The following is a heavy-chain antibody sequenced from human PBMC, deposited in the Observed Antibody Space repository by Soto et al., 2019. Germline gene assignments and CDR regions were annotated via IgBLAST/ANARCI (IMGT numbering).Heavy chain of an antibody. CDR1: GGTFSSYA. D-gene: IGHD1-7*01. J-gene: IGHJ5*02. CDR2: IIPIFGTA. Sequence: GASVKVSCKASGGTFSSYAISWVRQAPGQGLEWMGGIIPIFGTANYAQKFQGRVTITADESTSTAYMELSSLRSEDTAVYYCARSAPGPTAHSFEPWGQGTLVTVSS. V-gene: IGHV1-69*13. CDR3: ARSAPGPTAHSFEP.